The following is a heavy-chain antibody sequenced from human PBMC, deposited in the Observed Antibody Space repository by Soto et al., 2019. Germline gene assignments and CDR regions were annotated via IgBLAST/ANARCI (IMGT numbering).Heavy chain of an antibody. CDR2: IYSGGTT. CDR1: GLTVSNSY. J-gene: IGHJ4*02. CDR3: ARDTTVTTPTYFAS. V-gene: IGHV3-66*01. D-gene: IGHD4-17*01. Sequence: PGGSLRLSCAASGLTVSNSYMNWVRQAPGKGLEWVSIIYSGGTTYYADSVKGRFTISRDNSKNMLYLQMHSLRADDTAVYYCARDTTVTTPTYFASWGQGTLVTVSS.